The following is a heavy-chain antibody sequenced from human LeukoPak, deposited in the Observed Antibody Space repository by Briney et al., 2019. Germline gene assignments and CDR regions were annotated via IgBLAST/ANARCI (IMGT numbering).Heavy chain of an antibody. D-gene: IGHD5-12*01. CDR1: GFTFSNYS. J-gene: IGHJ4*02. Sequence: GGSLRLSCAASGFTFSNYSMNWVRQASGKGLEWVGRIRSKANSYATAYAASVKGRFTISRDDSKNTAYLQMNSLKTEDTAVYYCTRHVPNSGYANFDYWGQGTLVTVSS. CDR2: IRSKANSYAT. V-gene: IGHV3-73*01. CDR3: TRHVPNSGYANFDY.